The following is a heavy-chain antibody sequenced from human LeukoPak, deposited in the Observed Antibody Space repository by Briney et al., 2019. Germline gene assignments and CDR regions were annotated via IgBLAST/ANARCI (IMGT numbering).Heavy chain of an antibody. Sequence: GGSLRLSCAASGFTFSSYAMSWVRQAPGKGLEWVSSISSSSSYIYYADSVKGRFTISRDNAKNSLYLQMNSLRAEDTAVYYCARDAVSGSYYAIDYWGQGTLVTVSS. CDR3: ARDAVSGSYYAIDY. CDR1: GFTFSSYA. V-gene: IGHV3-21*01. J-gene: IGHJ4*02. CDR2: ISSSSSYI. D-gene: IGHD1-26*01.